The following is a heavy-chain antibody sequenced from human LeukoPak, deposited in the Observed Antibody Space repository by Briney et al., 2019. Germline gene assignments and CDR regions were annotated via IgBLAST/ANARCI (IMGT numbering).Heavy chain of an antibody. CDR2: IGTRSSPI. V-gene: IGHV3-48*02. CDR1: GFSFRTYI. CDR3: ARDGGSGGENDY. J-gene: IGHJ4*02. D-gene: IGHD3-10*01. Sequence: GGSLRLSCAASGFSFRTYIMNWVCQAPGKGLEWVAYIGTRSSPIYYADSVKGRFTISRDKAKNSLYLQMNSLRDEDTAVYYCARDGGSGGENDYWGQGTLVTVSS.